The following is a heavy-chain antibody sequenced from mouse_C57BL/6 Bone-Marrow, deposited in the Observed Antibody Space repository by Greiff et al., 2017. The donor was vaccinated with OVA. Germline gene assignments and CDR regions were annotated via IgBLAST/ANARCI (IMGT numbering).Heavy chain of an antibody. CDR3: ARGGNSWYFDV. V-gene: IGHV1-26*01. CDR1: GYTFTDYY. J-gene: IGHJ1*03. D-gene: IGHD2-1*01. Sequence: EVQLQQSGPELVKPGASVKISCKASGYTFTDYYMNWVKQSHGKSLEWIGDINPNNGGTSYNQKFKGKATLTVDKSSSTAYMELRSLTSEDSAGYYCARGGNSWYFDVWGTGTTVTVSS. CDR2: INPNNGGT.